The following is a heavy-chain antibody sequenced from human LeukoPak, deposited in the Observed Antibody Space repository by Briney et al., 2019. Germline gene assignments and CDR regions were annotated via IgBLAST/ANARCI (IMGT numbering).Heavy chain of an antibody. J-gene: IGHJ6*03. CDR2: IYETGST. Sequence: SETLSLTCSVSGGSLSSSSYYWGWIRQPPGRGLEWIGNIYETGSTNYNPSLKSRVTISVDTSKNQFSLKLSSVTAADTAVYYCARGRSGYSYGYRYYMDVWGKGTTVTVSS. CDR3: ARGRSGYSYGYRYYMDV. D-gene: IGHD5-18*01. CDR1: GGSLSSSSYY. V-gene: IGHV4-39*01.